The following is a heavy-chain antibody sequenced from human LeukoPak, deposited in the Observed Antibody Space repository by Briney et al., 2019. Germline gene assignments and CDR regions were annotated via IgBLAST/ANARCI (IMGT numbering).Heavy chain of an antibody. J-gene: IGHJ4*02. V-gene: IGHV4-31*03. D-gene: IGHD3-22*01. CDR2: IYYSGST. CDR3: ARQDSSGYHGFDY. Sequence: SETLSLTCTVSGGSISSGGYYWSWIRQHPGKGLEWIGYIYYSGSTYYNPSLKSRVTISVDTSENQFSLKLSSVTAADTAVYYCARQDSSGYHGFDYWGQGTLVTVSS. CDR1: GGSISSGGYY.